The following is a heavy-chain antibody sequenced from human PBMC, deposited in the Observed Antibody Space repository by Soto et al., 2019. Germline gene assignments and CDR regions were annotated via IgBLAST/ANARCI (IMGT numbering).Heavy chain of an antibody. CDR2: ISGSGGST. Sequence: EVQLLESGGGLVQPGGSLRLSCAASAFTFSSYAMSWVRQAPGKGLEWVSAISGSGGSTYYADSVKGRFTISRDNSKNTLYLQMNSLRAEDTAVYYCAKEGSNYYDSSGPGAFDIWGQGTMVTVSS. CDR3: AKEGSNYYDSSGPGAFDI. D-gene: IGHD3-22*01. V-gene: IGHV3-23*01. CDR1: AFTFSSYA. J-gene: IGHJ3*02.